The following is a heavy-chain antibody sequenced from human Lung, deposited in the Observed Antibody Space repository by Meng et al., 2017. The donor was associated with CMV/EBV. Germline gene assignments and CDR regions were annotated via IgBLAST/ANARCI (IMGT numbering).Heavy chain of an antibody. J-gene: IGHJ4*02. CDR1: GLTFSSYA. Sequence: QVQRVESGGGVVHPGRSLRLSCAASGLTFSSYAMHWVRQAPGKGLEWVAVISYDGSNKYYADSVKGRFTISRDNSKNTLYLQMNSLRAEDTAVYYCAHGGGDCWGQGTLVTVSS. D-gene: IGHD2-15*01. CDR2: ISYDGSNK. CDR3: AHGGGDC. V-gene: IGHV3-30-3*01.